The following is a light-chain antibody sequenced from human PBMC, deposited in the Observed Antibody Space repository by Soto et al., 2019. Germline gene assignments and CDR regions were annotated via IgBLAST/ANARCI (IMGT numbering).Light chain of an antibody. CDR1: QSVSSN. CDR2: GAS. CDR3: QQYNNWRPLT. V-gene: IGKV3-15*01. Sequence: EIVMTQSPATLSVSPGERATLSCRASQSVSSNLAWYQQKHGQAPRLLIYGASTRATGISARFSGSGSRTEFTHTISSLQSEDFAVYYCQQYNNWRPLTFGGGTKVEIK. J-gene: IGKJ4*01.